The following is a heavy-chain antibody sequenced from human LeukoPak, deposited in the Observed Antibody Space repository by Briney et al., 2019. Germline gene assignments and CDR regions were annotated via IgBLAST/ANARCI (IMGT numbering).Heavy chain of an antibody. Sequence: SETLSLTCTVSGGSISSYYWSWIRQPPGKGLEWIGYIYHSGSTNYNPSLKSRVTISVDTSKNQFSLKLSSVTAADTAVYYCARAYGDYENYYYYYYMDVWGKGTTVTISS. V-gene: IGHV4-59*01. CDR1: GGSISSYY. CDR2: IYHSGST. D-gene: IGHD4-17*01. J-gene: IGHJ6*03. CDR3: ARAYGDYENYYYYYYMDV.